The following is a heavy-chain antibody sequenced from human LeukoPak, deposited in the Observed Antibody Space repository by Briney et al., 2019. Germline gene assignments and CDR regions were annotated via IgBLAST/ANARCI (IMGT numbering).Heavy chain of an antibody. J-gene: IGHJ4*02. CDR3: AKDLSSSWQIDY. Sequence: GGSLRLSCAASGFTLSSYAMNWVHQAPGKGLEWVSGITGSSDKTFYADSVKGRFTISRDSSKNTMYLQMNSLRGEDSAVYYCAKDLSSSWQIDYWGPGTLVTVPS. D-gene: IGHD6-13*01. V-gene: IGHV3-23*01. CDR2: ITGSSDKT. CDR1: GFTLSSYA.